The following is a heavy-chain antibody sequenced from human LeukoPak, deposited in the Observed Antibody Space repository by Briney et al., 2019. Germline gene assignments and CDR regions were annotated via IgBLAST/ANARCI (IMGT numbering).Heavy chain of an antibody. Sequence: SETLSLTCTVSGGSISGYYWNWTRQPAGKGLEWIGRMHTSGSTNHNPSLKSRITMSVDRSKNQFSLKLSSVTAADTAVYHCVRDSGSGWYDYWGQGTLVTVSS. CDR3: VRDSGSGWYDY. CDR1: GGSISGYY. J-gene: IGHJ4*02. CDR2: MHTSGST. V-gene: IGHV4-4*07. D-gene: IGHD6-19*01.